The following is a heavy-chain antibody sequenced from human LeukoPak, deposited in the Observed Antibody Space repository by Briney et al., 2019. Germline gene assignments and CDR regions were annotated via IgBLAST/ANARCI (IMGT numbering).Heavy chain of an antibody. CDR3: ARGSYIAVAGTAGFDY. CDR2: INPNSGGT. D-gene: IGHD6-19*01. J-gene: IGHJ4*02. V-gene: IGHV1-2*02. CDR1: GYTFTGYY. Sequence: ASVKVSCKASGYTFTGYYMHCVRQAPGQGLEWMGWINPNSGGTNYAQKFQGRVTMTRDTSISTAYMELSRLRSDDTAVYYCARGSYIAVAGTAGFDYWGQGTLVTVSS.